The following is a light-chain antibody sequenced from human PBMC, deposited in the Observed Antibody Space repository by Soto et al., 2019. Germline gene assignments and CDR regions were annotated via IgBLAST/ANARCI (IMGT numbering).Light chain of an antibody. J-gene: IGKJ1*01. CDR1: QSVGSSQ. CDR3: QQYGSSPRT. Sequence: DIVVTQSPGTLSLSPGERATLSCRASQSVGSSQLAWYQQKPGEAPRLVIYGASSRATDTPARFSGSGSGTDCTLTISRLEPEDFAMYYCQQYGSSPRTFGQGTKVEIK. V-gene: IGKV3-20*01. CDR2: GAS.